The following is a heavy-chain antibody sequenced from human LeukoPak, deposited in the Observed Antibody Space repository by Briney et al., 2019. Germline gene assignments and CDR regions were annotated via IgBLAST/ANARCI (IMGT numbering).Heavy chain of an antibody. D-gene: IGHD2-15*01. Sequence: GGSLRLSCVASGFTFSMYAMTWVRQAPGKGLEWVSVISGRDGTTHYADSVKGRFTISRDNSKNTLYLQMNSLRAEDTAVYYCAKLVGVVVVAAEVDYWGQGTLVTVSS. CDR3: AKLVGVVVVAAEVDY. J-gene: IGHJ4*02. CDR1: GFTFSMYA. V-gene: IGHV3-23*01. CDR2: ISGRDGTT.